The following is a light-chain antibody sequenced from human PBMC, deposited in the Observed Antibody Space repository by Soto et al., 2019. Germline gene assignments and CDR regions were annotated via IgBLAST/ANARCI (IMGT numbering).Light chain of an antibody. V-gene: IGKV1-9*01. CDR2: AAS. J-gene: IGKJ4*01. CDR1: QDIAIY. CDR3: QQLRSYPST. Sequence: IQLTQSPSSLSASVGAIVTITCRASQDIAIYLAWYQQKPGEAPKLLIYAASTLHGGVPSRFSGSGSGTDFALTITSLQAEDVATYYCQQLRSYPSTFGGGTKVDIK.